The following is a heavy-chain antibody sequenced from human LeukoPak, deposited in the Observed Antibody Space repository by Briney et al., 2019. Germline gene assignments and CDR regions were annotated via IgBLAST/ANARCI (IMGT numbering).Heavy chain of an antibody. V-gene: IGHV3-23*01. CDR1: GFTFSTSA. J-gene: IGHJ4*02. CDR3: AKGSF. D-gene: IGHD3-10*01. CDR2: ISESGGST. Sequence: GGSLRLSCVVSGFTFSTSAMSWVRRAPGKGLEWVSGISESGGSTYYADSVKGRFTSSRDNSKNTLYLQMNNLRAEDTAAYYCAKGSFWGQGTLVTASS.